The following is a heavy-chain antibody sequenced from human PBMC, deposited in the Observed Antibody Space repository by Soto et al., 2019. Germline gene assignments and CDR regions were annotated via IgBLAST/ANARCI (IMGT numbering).Heavy chain of an antibody. CDR1: GYTFTGYY. CDR3: ARDLAVNIVVVPAAIRDYYYGMDV. J-gene: IGHJ6*02. CDR2: LNPNSGGT. V-gene: IGHV1-2*02. Sequence: ASVKVSCKASGYTFTGYYMHWVRQAPGQGLEWMGWLNPNSGGTNYAQKFQGRVTMTRDTSISTAYMELSRLRSDDTAVYYCARDLAVNIVVVPAAIRDYYYGMDVWGQGTTVTVSS. D-gene: IGHD2-2*02.